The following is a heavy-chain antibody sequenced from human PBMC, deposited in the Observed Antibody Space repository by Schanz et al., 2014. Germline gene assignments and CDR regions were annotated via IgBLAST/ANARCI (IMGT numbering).Heavy chain of an antibody. CDR1: GGSIRSGTYY. V-gene: IGHV4-61*02. CDR2: VFPNGIT. CDR3: ARDTTWRLAL. J-gene: IGHJ2*01. Sequence: QVQLQESGPGLVKPSQTLSLTCTVSGGSIRSGTYYWSWIRQPAGKALEWVGRVFPNGITNYNPSLKSRVPISLDPSNTHFPLPLPSLPAADTAVYYCARDTTWRLALWGRGTLVTVSS. D-gene: IGHD1-1*01.